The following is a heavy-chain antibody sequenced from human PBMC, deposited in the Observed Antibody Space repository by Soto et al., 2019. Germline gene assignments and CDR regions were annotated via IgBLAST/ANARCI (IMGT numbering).Heavy chain of an antibody. CDR1: GYTFSSYA. CDR2: IIPIFGTA. V-gene: IGHV1-69*01. CDR3: ARGWVVVVAATPAGSDYYYGMDV. D-gene: IGHD2-15*01. J-gene: IGHJ6*02. Sequence: QVQLVQSGAEVKKPGASVKVSCKASGYTFSSYAISWVRQAPGQGLEWMGGIIPIFGTANYAQKFQGRVTITADESTSTAYMELSSLRSEDTAVYYCARGWVVVVAATPAGSDYYYGMDVWGQGTTVTVSS.